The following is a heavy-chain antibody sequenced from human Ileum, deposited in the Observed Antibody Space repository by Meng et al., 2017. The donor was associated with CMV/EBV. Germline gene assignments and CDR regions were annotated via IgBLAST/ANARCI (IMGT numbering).Heavy chain of an antibody. J-gene: IGHJ4*01. Sequence: VQLVQSGAGVKKPGASVKASCKASGYTFTDYAITWVRQAPGQGLEWMGWISGYNSNTKYAQKFQGRVTMTTDTSTTTVYMELRNLRYDDTAVYYCARDGYYPSRVFDYWGLGTLVTVSS. CDR2: ISGYNSNT. CDR1: GYTFTDYA. D-gene: IGHD2-2*03. CDR3: ARDGYYPSRVFDY. V-gene: IGHV1-18*01.